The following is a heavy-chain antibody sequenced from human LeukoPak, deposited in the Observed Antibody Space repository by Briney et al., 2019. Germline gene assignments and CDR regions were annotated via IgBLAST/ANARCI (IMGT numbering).Heavy chain of an antibody. V-gene: IGHV4-4*07. CDR3: ARVETGDGDYYYMDV. CDR2: IYTSGST. D-gene: IGHD7-27*01. J-gene: IGHJ6*03. CDR1: GGSISSYY. Sequence: SETLSLTCTVSGGSISSYYWSWIRQPAGKGLEWIGRIYTSGSTNYNPSLKSRVTISVDTSKNQFSLKLSSVTAADTAVYYCARVETGDGDYYYMDVWGKGTTVTVSS.